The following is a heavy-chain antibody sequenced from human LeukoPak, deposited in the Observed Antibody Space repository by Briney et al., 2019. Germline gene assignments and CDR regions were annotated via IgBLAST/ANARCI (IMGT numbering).Heavy chain of an antibody. CDR1: GFTFSRYG. V-gene: IGHV3-33*06. J-gene: IGHJ4*02. CDR2: IWYDGSIK. CDR3: AKADERNMDY. Sequence: GGSLRLSCAASGFTFSRYGMHWVRQAPGKGLEWVAVIWYDGSIKYYADSVKGRFTISKDNSKNTLYLQKNSLRAEDTAVYYCAKADERNMDYWGQGTLVTVSS. D-gene: IGHD2/OR15-2a*01.